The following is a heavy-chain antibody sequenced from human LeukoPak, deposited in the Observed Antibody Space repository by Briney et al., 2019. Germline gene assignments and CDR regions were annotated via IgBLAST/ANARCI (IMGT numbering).Heavy chain of an antibody. CDR3: ARTGGRGSALTGYHDY. CDR2: IYDSGHT. V-gene: IGHV4-39*01. J-gene: IGHJ4*02. D-gene: IGHD3-9*01. Sequence: PSETLSLTCTVSGGSISSDNHYWSWIRQPPGRGLEWVASIYDSGHTYYSSSLNSRVTISVDTSENQFSLKLKSVTAADTAVYYRARTGGRGSALTGYHDYWGQGALVTVSS. CDR1: GGSISSDNHY.